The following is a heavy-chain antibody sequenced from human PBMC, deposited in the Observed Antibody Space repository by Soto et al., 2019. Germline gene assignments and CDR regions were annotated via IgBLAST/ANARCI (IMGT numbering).Heavy chain of an antibody. V-gene: IGHV3-30*03. Sequence: VGSLRLSCEASGFPFWTYSMSWFRQAPVKGLEWVAASSYDGRETFYADSAKGRFTVSKEMSKNTAFLQMNALRHEDTAVYFCARDSGWPILNFDDWGQGTPVTVSS. CDR1: GFPFWTYS. CDR3: ARDSGWPILNFDD. CDR2: SSYDGRET. J-gene: IGHJ4*02. D-gene: IGHD3-10*01.